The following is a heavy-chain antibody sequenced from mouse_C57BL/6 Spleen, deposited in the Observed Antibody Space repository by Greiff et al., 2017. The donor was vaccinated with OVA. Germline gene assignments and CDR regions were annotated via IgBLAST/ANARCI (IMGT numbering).Heavy chain of an antibody. J-gene: IGHJ2*01. Sequence: EVHLVESGGGLVKPGGSLKLSCAASGFTFSDYGMHWVRQAPEKGLEWVAYISSGSSTIYYADTVKGRFTISRDNAKNTLFLQMTSLRSEDTAMYYCARDGLGRRVFDYWGQGTTLTVSS. CDR1: GFTFSDYG. V-gene: IGHV5-17*01. D-gene: IGHD4-1*01. CDR3: ARDGLGRRVFDY. CDR2: ISSGSSTI.